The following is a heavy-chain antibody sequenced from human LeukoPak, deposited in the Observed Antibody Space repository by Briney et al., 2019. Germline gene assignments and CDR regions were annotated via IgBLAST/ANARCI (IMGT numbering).Heavy chain of an antibody. CDR3: ANLGSSSPEYYFDY. Sequence: PGGSLRLSCAASGFTFSSYAMSWVRQAPGKGLEWVAFIRYDGSNKYYADSVKGRFTISRDNSKNTLYLQMNSLRAEDTAVYYCANLGSSSPEYYFDYWGQGTLVTVSS. CDR2: IRYDGSNK. D-gene: IGHD6-13*01. J-gene: IGHJ4*02. V-gene: IGHV3-30*02. CDR1: GFTFSSYA.